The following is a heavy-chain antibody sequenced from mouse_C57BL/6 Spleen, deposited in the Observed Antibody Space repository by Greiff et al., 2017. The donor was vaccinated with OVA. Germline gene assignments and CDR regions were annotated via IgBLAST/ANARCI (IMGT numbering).Heavy chain of an antibody. V-gene: IGHV3-6*01. CDR1: GYSITSGYY. CDR3: AREVEVFDY. J-gene: IGHJ2*01. Sequence: EVHLVESGPGLVKPSQSLSLTCSVTGYSITSGYYWNWIRQFPGNKLEWMGYISYDGSNNYNPSLKNRISITRDTSKNQFFLKLNSVTTEDTATYYCAREVEVFDYWGQGTTLTVSS. D-gene: IGHD1-1*01. CDR2: ISYDGSN.